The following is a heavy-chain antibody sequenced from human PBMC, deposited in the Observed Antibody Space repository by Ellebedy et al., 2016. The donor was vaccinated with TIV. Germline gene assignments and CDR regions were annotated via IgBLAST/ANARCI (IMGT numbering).Heavy chain of an antibody. D-gene: IGHD6-19*01. CDR3: ASGWGLKY. J-gene: IGHJ4*02. V-gene: IGHV6-1*01. CDR1: GDSVSSVTSA. CDR2: TYYRSEWHY. Sequence: SQTLSLTCAISGDSVSSVTSAWHWIRHSPSRGLEWLGRTYYRSEWHYDYAASVRSRITIDSDTSLNQYSLQLNSVTPEDTAVYYCASGWGLKYWGQGTLVTVSS.